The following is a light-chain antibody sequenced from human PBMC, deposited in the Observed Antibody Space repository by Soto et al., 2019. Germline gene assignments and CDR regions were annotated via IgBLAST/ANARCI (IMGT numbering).Light chain of an antibody. V-gene: IGKV1-39*01. CDR3: QQTYSTPRT. CDR1: QSISNF. CDR2: GAS. J-gene: IGKJ2*01. Sequence: DLQMTQSPSSLSASVGDRITITCRTSQSISNFLNWYQQKPGKAPKVLIYGASSLQSGVPSRFSGSGSGTDFTLTISSLQPEDFATYFCQQTYSTPRTFGQGTNLEIK.